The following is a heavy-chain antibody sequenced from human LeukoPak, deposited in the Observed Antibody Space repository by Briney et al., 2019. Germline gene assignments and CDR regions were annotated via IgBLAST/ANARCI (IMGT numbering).Heavy chain of an antibody. CDR3: ARESSSSSPVDY. J-gene: IGHJ4*02. CDR1: GFTFSNYW. CDR2: IKQDGSET. V-gene: IGHV3-7*03. D-gene: IGHD6-6*01. Sequence: GGSLRLSCAASGFTFSNYWMNWVRQAPGKGLECLANIKQDGSETYYADSVKGRFTISRDNAKNSLYLQMNSLRAEDTAVYYCARESSSSSPVDYWGQGTLVTVSS.